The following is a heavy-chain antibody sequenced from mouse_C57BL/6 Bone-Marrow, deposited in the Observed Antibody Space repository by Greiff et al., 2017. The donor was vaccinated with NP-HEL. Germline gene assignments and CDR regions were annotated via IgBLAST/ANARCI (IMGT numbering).Heavy chain of an antibody. V-gene: IGHV3-3*01. CDR1: GFSINSDCY. CDR3: ASLYYGSSPYYYAMDY. Sequence: EVQLKESGPSLVRPSQTLSLTCTVTGFSINSDCYWIWIRQFPGNKLEYIGYTFYSGITYYNPSLESRTYITRDTSKNQFSLKLSSVTTEDTATYYCASLYYGSSPYYYAMDYWGQGTSVTVSS. D-gene: IGHD1-1*01. CDR2: TFYSGIT. J-gene: IGHJ4*01.